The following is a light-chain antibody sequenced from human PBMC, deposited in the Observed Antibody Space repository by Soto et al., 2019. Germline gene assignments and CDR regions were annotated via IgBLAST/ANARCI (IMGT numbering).Light chain of an antibody. V-gene: IGKV4-1*01. J-gene: IGKJ1*01. Sequence: DIVMTQSPDSLGVSLGERATINCKSSQSILYSSNNKNYLAWYQQKPGQPPKLLIYWASTRESGVPDRFSGSGSGTDLTLTVSSLQAEDVAVYYCQQYYSTPQTFGQGTKVEIK. CDR2: WAS. CDR3: QQYYSTPQT. CDR1: QSILYSSNNKNY.